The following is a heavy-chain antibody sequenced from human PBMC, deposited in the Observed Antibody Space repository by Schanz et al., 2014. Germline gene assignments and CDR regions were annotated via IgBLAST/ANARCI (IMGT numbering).Heavy chain of an antibody. Sequence: EVQLVESGGGLVQPRGSLRLSCAASEFSFSSFGMNWVRQAPGKGLEWVGRIRSKADGGTTDYAAPVKGRFTISRDDSKNTLFLQINSLKTEDTAVYYCTTVDCSSPSCPPWGQGTLVTVSS. CDR3: TTVDCSSPSCPP. J-gene: IGHJ5*02. CDR1: EFSFSSFG. CDR2: IRSKADGGTT. D-gene: IGHD2-2*01. V-gene: IGHV3-15*01.